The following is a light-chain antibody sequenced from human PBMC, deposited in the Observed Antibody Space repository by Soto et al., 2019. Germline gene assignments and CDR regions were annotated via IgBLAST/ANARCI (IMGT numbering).Light chain of an antibody. V-gene: IGKV1-39*01. CDR1: QSISIY. CDR3: QQSYSTPPWT. CDR2: AAS. Sequence: DIQMTQSPSSLSASVGDRVTITCRASQSISIYLNWYQQKPGKAPKLLIYAASSLQSGVPSRFSGSGSGTYFTLTISSLQPEDFATYYCQQSYSTPPWTFGQGTKVEI. J-gene: IGKJ1*01.